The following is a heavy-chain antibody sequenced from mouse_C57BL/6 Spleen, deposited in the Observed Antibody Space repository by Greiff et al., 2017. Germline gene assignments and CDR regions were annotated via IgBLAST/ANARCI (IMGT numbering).Heavy chain of an antibody. J-gene: IGHJ3*01. CDR1: GFTFSNYW. Sequence: EVQLQQSGGGLVPPGGSMKLSCVASGFTFSNYWMNWVRQSPEKGLEWVAQIRLKSDNYATHYAESVKGRFTISRDDSKSSVYLQMNNLRAEDTGIYYCTGEDFSCAYWGQGTLVTVSA. CDR3: TGEDFSCAY. V-gene: IGHV6-3*01. CDR2: IRLKSDNYAT.